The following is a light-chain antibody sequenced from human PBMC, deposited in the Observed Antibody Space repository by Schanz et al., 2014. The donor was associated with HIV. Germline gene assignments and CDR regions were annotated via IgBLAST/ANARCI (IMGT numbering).Light chain of an antibody. CDR1: QSVSSN. CDR3: QQRSNWPRYT. Sequence: EIVMTQSPATLSVSPGERATLSCRASQSVSSNLAWYQQKPGQAPRLLIYGASNRATGIPARFSGSGSGTDFTLTISSLEPEDIAVYFCQQRSNWPRYTFGQGTRLEIK. CDR2: GAS. J-gene: IGKJ2*01. V-gene: IGKV3-11*01.